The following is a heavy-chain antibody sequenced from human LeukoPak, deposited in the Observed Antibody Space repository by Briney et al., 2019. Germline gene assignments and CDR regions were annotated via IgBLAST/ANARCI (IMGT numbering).Heavy chain of an antibody. D-gene: IGHD6-13*01. CDR1: GDSISSYY. Sequence: PSETLSLTCAVSGDSISSYYWSWIRRPPGKGLEWIGYIYYNGRTNYNPSLKSRVTISVDTSKNQFSLKLSSVTAADTAVYYCARDSSSFEYNWFDPWGQGTLVTVSS. V-gene: IGHV4-59*01. CDR2: IYYNGRT. CDR3: ARDSSSFEYNWFDP. J-gene: IGHJ5*02.